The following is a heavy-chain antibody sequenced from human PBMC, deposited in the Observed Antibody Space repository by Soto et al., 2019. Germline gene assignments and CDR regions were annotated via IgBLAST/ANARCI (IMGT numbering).Heavy chain of an antibody. J-gene: IGHJ4*02. CDR2: IYYSGST. CDR1: GGSISSSSYY. D-gene: IGHD5-18*01. Sequence: LSLTCTVSGGSISSSSYYWGWIRQPPGKGLEWIGSIYYSGSTYYNPSLKSRVTISVDTSKNQFSLKLSSVTAADTAVYYCARHAYTAMVFDYWGQGTLVTVSS. V-gene: IGHV4-39*01. CDR3: ARHAYTAMVFDY.